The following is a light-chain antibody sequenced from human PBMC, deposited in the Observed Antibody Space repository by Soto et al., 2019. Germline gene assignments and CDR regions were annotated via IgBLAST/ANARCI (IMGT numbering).Light chain of an antibody. J-gene: IGKJ1*01. Sequence: EIVVTQSPATLSVSPGERATLSCRASQSISSNLAWYRQKPGQAPRLLIYGASTRATGFPARFSGSGSGTEFTLTISSLQSEDFAVYYCQQYNDWPRTFGQGTKVDI. CDR2: GAS. V-gene: IGKV3-15*01. CDR3: QQYNDWPRT. CDR1: QSISSN.